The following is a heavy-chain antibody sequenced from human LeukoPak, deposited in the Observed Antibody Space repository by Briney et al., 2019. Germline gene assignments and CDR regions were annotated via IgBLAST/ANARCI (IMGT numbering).Heavy chain of an antibody. CDR2: IYYSGSI. D-gene: IGHD2-15*01. CDR3: ARVPRGGSENDAFDI. V-gene: IGHV4-28*05. Sequence: SDTLSLTCAVSGYSISSSNWWGWIRQPPGKGLEWIGYIYYSGSIYYNPSLKSRVTMSVDTSKNQFSLKLGSVTAVDTAVYYCARVPRGGSENDAFDIWGQGTMVTVSS. J-gene: IGHJ3*02. CDR1: GYSISSSNW.